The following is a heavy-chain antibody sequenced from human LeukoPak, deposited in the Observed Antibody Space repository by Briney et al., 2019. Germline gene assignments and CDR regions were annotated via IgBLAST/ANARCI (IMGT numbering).Heavy chain of an antibody. CDR3: TRRLDD. CDR2: INHDNTEN. CDR1: GFTFSSYW. D-gene: IGHD3-16*01. V-gene: IGHV3-7*01. J-gene: IGHJ4*02. Sequence: PGGSLRLSCAASGFTFSSYWMNWARQAPGKGLEWVANINHDNTENNYLDSVKGRFTISRDNAQNSLYLQLNGLRVEDTAVYYCTRRLDDWGQGTLVTVSS.